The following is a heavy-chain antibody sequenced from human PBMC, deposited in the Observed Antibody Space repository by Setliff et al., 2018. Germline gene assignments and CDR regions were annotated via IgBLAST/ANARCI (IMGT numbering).Heavy chain of an antibody. V-gene: IGHV4-59*01. Sequence: SETLSLTCTVSGGSINNYHWNWIRQPPGRGLEWIGYVGYNGNTHYNPSLNSRVTMSVDTSKNQFSLKLTSVSAADTAVYYCARWGENSGRPDWRAFDIWGQGTMVTVS. J-gene: IGHJ3*02. CDR1: GGSINNYH. CDR2: VGYNGNT. D-gene: IGHD1-26*01. CDR3: ARWGENSGRPDWRAFDI.